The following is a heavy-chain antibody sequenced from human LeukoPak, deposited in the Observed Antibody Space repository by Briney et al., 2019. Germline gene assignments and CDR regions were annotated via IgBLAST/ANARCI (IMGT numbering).Heavy chain of an antibody. CDR2: ISYDGSNK. Sequence: GGSLRLSCAASGFTFSSYTMHWVRQAPGKGLEWVAVISYDGSNKYYADSVKGRLTISRDNSKNTLYLQMNSLRAEDTAVYYCARTWIQLWFPDYWGQGTLVTVSS. V-gene: IGHV3-30*04. J-gene: IGHJ4*02. CDR3: ARTWIQLWFPDY. CDR1: GFTFSSYT. D-gene: IGHD5-18*01.